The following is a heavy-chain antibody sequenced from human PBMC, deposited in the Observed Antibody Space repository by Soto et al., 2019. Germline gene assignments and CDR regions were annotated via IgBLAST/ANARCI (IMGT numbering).Heavy chain of an antibody. V-gene: IGHV3-23*01. D-gene: IGHD3-22*01. CDR2: VNTPGGNT. CDR3: AKGPPYVLITYFDY. CDR1: GFTFTSYA. J-gene: IGHJ4*02. Sequence: EMQLLESGGGLVQPGGTLRLSCAASGFTFTSYAMSWVRQAQGKGLEWVSGVNTPGGNTYYADSVKGRFTISRDNSKNIVSLQMNSLRAEDTAVYYCAKGPPYVLITYFDYWGQGTLVTVSS.